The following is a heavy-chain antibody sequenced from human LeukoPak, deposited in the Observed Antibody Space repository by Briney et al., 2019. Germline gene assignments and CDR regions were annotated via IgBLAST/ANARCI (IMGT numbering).Heavy chain of an antibody. CDR2: ISGDGGST. D-gene: IGHD5-18*01. J-gene: IGHJ4*02. CDR3: AKVRDSYGYGWGYYFDY. V-gene: IGHV3-43*02. CDR1: GFTFDDYA. Sequence: GGSLRLSCAASGFTFDDYAMHWVRQAPGKGLEWVSLISGDGGSTYYADSVKGRFTISRDNSKNSLYLQKNSLRTEDTALYYCAKVRDSYGYGWGYYFDYWGQGTLVTVSS.